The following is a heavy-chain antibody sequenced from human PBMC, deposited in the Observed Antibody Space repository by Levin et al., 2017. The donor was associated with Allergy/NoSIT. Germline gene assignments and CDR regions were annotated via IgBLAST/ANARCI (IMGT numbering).Heavy chain of an antibody. J-gene: IGHJ4*02. CDR1: GFTFSDYF. CDR2: MYGNGGVP. CDR3: AKGQGHPHTSYSFDY. Sequence: GGSLRLSCAASGFTFSDYFMTWVRQAPGKGLEWFSGMYGNGGVPYYADSVKGRFTTSRDNSKNTLYLQMNSLRVDDTAIYYCAKGQGHPHTSYSFDYWGQGNLVTVSS. V-gene: IGHV3-23*01.